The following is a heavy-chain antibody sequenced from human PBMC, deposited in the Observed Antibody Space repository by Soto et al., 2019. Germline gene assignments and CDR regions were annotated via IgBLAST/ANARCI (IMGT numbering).Heavy chain of an antibody. CDR2: IYHSGST. CDR1: GGSISSGGYS. Sequence: QLQLQESGSGLVKPSQTLSLTCAVSGGSISSGGYSWSRIRQPPGKGLEWIGYIYHSGSTYYNPSLKSRVTISVDRSKNQFSLKLSSVTAADTAVYYCARGGGLGYCSGGSCYLPDYWGQGTLVTVSS. J-gene: IGHJ4*02. CDR3: ARGGGLGYCSGGSCYLPDY. D-gene: IGHD2-15*01. V-gene: IGHV4-30-2*01.